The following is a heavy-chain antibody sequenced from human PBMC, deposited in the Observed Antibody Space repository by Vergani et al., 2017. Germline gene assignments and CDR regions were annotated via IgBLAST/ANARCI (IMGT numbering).Heavy chain of an antibody. J-gene: IGHJ3*02. Sequence: QVTLKESGPALVKPTQTLTLTCTFSGFSLSTSGMRVSWSRQPPGKALEWLARIDWDDDKFYSTSLKTRLTISKDTSKNQVVLTMTNMDPVNTATYYCARAAQRSPVAFDIWGQGTMVTVSS. D-gene: IGHD5-24*01. V-gene: IGHV2-70*04. CDR1: GFSLSTSGMR. CDR2: IDWDDDK. CDR3: ARAAQRSPVAFDI.